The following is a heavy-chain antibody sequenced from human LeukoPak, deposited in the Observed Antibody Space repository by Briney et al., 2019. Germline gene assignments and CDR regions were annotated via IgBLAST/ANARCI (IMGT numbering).Heavy chain of an antibody. CDR1: GFTFDDYA. CDR2: ISWNSGSI. Sequence: GGSLRLSCAASGFTFDDYAMHWVRQAPGKGLEWVSGISWNSGSIGYADSVKGRFTISRDNAKNSLYLQMNSLRAEDTALYYCAEDRDLAVAGQGLDYWGQGTLVTVSS. J-gene: IGHJ4*02. D-gene: IGHD6-19*01. V-gene: IGHV3-9*01. CDR3: AEDRDLAVAGQGLDY.